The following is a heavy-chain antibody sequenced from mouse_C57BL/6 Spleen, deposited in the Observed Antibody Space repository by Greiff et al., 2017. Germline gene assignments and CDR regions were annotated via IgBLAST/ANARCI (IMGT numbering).Heavy chain of an antibody. J-gene: IGHJ3*01. CDR3: AREIENDGSSPFAY. CDR1: GYTFTSYW. V-gene: IGHV1-53*01. Sequence: VQPQQPGTELVKPGASVKLSCKASGYTFTSYWMHRVKQRPGQGLEWIGNINPSNGGTNYNEKFTSKATLTVDKSSSPAYMQLSSLTSENSGVYDCAREIENDGSSPFAYWGQGTLVTVSA. D-gene: IGHD1-1*01. CDR2: INPSNGGT.